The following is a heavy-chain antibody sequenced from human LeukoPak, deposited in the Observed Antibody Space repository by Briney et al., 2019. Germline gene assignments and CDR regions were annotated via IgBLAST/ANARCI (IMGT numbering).Heavy chain of an antibody. D-gene: IGHD2-2*01. V-gene: IGHV4-59*01. CDR1: GGSISSYY. CDR3: ARDGGYCSSTSCPNYYYYGMDV. J-gene: IGHJ6*04. Sequence: SETLSLTCTVSGGSISSYYWSWIRQPPGKGLEWIGYIYYSGSTNYNPSLKSRVTISVDTSKNQYSLKLSSVTAADTAVYYCARDGGYCSSTSCPNYYYYGMDVWGKGTRSPSPQ. CDR2: IYYSGST.